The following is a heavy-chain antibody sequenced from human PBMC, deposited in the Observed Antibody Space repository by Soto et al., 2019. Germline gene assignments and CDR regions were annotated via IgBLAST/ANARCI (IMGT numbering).Heavy chain of an antibody. CDR1: GGSISSSSYY. Sequence: QLQLQESGPGLVKPSETLSLTCTVSGGSISSSSYYWGWIRQPPGKGLEWIGSIYYSGSTYYNPHLESRATISEDTSKIQFSLQLSSVTAADTAVYYCARDYDSGGDYWGQGTRVTVSS. V-gene: IGHV4-39*01. CDR2: IYYSGST. CDR3: ARDYDSGGDY. J-gene: IGHJ4*02. D-gene: IGHD3-22*01.